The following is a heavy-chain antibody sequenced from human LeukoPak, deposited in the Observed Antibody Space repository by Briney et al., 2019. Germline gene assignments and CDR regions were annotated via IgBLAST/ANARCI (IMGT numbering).Heavy chain of an antibody. D-gene: IGHD1-26*01. V-gene: IGHV1-18*01. J-gene: IGHJ3*02. Sequence: AAVKVSCKASGYTFTSYGISWVRQAPGQGLEWMGWISAYNGNTNYAQKLQGRGTMTTDTSTSTAYMELRSLRSDGTAVYYLVFSGSYGGAFDIWGQGTMVTVSS. CDR1: GYTFTSYG. CDR3: VFSGSYGGAFDI. CDR2: ISAYNGNT.